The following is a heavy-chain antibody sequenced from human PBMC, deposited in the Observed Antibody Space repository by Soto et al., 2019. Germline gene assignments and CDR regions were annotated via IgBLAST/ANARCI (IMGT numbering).Heavy chain of an antibody. CDR2: INRDGTNT. CDR1: GFPFSSSW. J-gene: IGHJ5*02. Sequence: EVQVVESGGGLVQPGGSLRLSCAASGFPFSSSWMHWVRQAPGKGLVWVSLINRDGTNTNYADSVKGRFTISRDNDKNTLYLQMDSLRAEDTAIYYCVSAEHSWGQGTLVTVSS. V-gene: IGHV3-74*01. D-gene: IGHD3-3*02. CDR3: VSAEHS.